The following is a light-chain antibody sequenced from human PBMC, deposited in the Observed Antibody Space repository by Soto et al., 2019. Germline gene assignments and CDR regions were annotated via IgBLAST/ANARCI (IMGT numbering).Light chain of an antibody. Sequence: QSALTQPASVSGPPGQSITISCTGTSSDVGAYNYVSWYQQHPGKAPKLMIYEVSNRPSGVYNRSSGSKSGTTASLTISFFQAEDVVDYDCSSYISSSALGVGTGTNVTVL. CDR2: EVS. CDR3: SSYISSSALG. V-gene: IGLV2-14*01. J-gene: IGLJ1*01. CDR1: SSDVGAYNY.